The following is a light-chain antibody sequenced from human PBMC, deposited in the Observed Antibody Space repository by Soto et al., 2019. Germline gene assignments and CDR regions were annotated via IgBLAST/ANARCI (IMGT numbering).Light chain of an antibody. Sequence: LTQPASVSGSPGQSITISCTGTSSDVGGYNYVSWYQQRPGKAPKLMIYDVTNRPSGVSNRFSGSKSGNTASLTISGLRTEDEADYSCSSYTSNSTPYVFGTGTKVTVL. CDR2: DVT. CDR3: SSYTSNSTPYV. V-gene: IGLV2-14*01. J-gene: IGLJ1*01. CDR1: SSDVGGYNY.